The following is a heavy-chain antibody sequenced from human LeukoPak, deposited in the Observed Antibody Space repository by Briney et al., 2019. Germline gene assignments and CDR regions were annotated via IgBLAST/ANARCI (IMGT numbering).Heavy chain of an antibody. CDR1: GFTFSSYW. J-gene: IGHJ4*02. CDR2: INSDGSST. V-gene: IGHV3-74*01. CDR3: VREPQAEYYFDY. D-gene: IGHD1-14*01. Sequence: PGGSLRLSCAASGFTFSSYWMHWVRQVPGKGLVRVSRINSDGSSTTYADSVKGRFTISRDNAKNTLYLQMNSLRVEDTAVYYCVREPQAEYYFDYWGQGTLVTVSS.